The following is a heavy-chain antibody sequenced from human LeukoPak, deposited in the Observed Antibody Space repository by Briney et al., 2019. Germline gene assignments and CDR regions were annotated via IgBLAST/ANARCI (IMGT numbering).Heavy chain of an antibody. D-gene: IGHD6-13*01. J-gene: IGHJ4*02. V-gene: IGHV4-59*01. CDR3: ARGGGGSWYGTVDY. CDR2: IYYSGST. CDR1: GGSISSYY. Sequence: SETLSPTCTVSGGSISSYYWSWIRQPPGKGLEWIGYIYYSGSTNYNPSLKSRVTISVDTSKNQFSLKLSSVTAADTAVYYCARGGGGSWYGTVDYWGQGTLVTVSS.